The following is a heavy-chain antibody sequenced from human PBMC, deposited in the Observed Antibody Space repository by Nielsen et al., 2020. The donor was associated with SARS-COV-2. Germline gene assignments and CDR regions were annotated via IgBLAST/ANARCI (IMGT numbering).Heavy chain of an antibody. D-gene: IGHD2-2*01. CDR3: ARETRVVPAAIGYYYYYMDV. V-gene: IGHV4-34*01. CDR2: INHSGST. CDR1: GGSFSGYY. Sequence: SETLSLTCAVYGGSFSGYYWSWIRQPPGKGLEWIGEINHSGSTNYNPSLKSRVTISVDTSKNQFSLKLSSVTAADTAVYYCARETRVVPAAIGYYYYYMDVWGKGTTVTVSS. J-gene: IGHJ6*03.